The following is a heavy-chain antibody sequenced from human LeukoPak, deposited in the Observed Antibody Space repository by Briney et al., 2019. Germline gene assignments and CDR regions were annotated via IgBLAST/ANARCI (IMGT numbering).Heavy chain of an antibody. CDR3: ARIRYMDY. CDR1: GFTFSNYG. J-gene: IGHJ4*02. Sequence: GGSLRLSCAASGFTFSNYGMTWVRQAPGKGLEWVANIKQDGSEKYYVDSVKGRFTISRDNAKNSLYLQMNSLRAEDTAVYYCARIRYMDYWGQGTLVTVSS. CDR2: IKQDGSEK. D-gene: IGHD5-18*01. V-gene: IGHV3-7*01.